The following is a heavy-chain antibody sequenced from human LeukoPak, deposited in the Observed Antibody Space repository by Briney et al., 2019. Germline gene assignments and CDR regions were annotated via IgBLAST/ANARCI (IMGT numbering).Heavy chain of an antibody. CDR2: MNPNSGNT. Sequence: GASVKVSCKASGYTFTSYDINWVRQATGQGLEWMGWMNPNSGNTGYAQKFQGRVTMTRNTSISTAYMELRSLRSDDTAVYYCARSRPIYGVRYFDYWGQGTLVTVSS. CDR3: ARSRPIYGVRYFDY. CDR1: GYTFTSYD. J-gene: IGHJ4*02. V-gene: IGHV1-8*01. D-gene: IGHD4-17*01.